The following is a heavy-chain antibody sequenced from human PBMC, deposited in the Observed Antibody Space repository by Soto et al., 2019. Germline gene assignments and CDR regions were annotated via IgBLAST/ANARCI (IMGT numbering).Heavy chain of an antibody. D-gene: IGHD3-22*01. Sequence: ASVKVSCKASGYTFTSYDINWVRQATGQGLEWMGWMNPNSGNTGYAQKFQGRVTMTRNTSISTAYMELSSLRSEDTALYYCARLPFPAPTYYYDSSGYYYYYYYYGMDVWGQGTTVTVSS. J-gene: IGHJ6*02. CDR2: MNPNSGNT. CDR1: GYTFTSYD. CDR3: ARLPFPAPTYYYDSSGYYYYYYYYGMDV. V-gene: IGHV1-8*01.